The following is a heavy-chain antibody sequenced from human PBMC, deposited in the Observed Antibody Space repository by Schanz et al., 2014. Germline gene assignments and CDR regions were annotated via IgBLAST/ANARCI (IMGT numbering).Heavy chain of an antibody. CDR1: GFIFSDYF. CDR2: IGNGGVTI. J-gene: IGHJ4*02. V-gene: IGHV3-11*01. CDR3: AASSGWHPSTDY. D-gene: IGHD6-19*01. Sequence: QVQLVESGGGLVKPGGSLRLSCAASGFIFSDYFMAWIRQPPGRGLEWVSYIGNGGVTIYYADSVKGRFTISRDNAKNSLYLQMNSLRAEDTAVYYCAASSGWHPSTDYWGQGTLVTVSS.